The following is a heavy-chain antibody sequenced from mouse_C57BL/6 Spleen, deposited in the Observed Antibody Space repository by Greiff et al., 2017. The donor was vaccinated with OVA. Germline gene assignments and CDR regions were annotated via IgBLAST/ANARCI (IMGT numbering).Heavy chain of an antibody. V-gene: IGHV1-50*01. Sequence: QVHVKQPGAELVKPGASVKLSCKASGYTFTSYWMQWVKQRPGQGLEWIGEIDPSDSYTNYNQKFKGKATLTVDTSSSTAYMQLSSLTSEDSAVYYCARPYDYFDYWGQGTTLTVSS. CDR1: GYTFTSYW. J-gene: IGHJ2*01. CDR3: ARPYDYFDY. D-gene: IGHD2-3*01. CDR2: IDPSDSYT.